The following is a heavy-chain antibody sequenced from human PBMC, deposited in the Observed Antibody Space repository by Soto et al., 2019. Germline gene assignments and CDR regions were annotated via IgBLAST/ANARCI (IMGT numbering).Heavy chain of an antibody. V-gene: IGHV3-30*03. J-gene: IGHJ5*02. D-gene: IGHD2-2*01. CDR3: ATSAAATPTHS. CDR1: GFTFSSYG. Sequence: HPGGSLRLSCAASGFTFSSYGMHWVRQAPGKGLEWVAVISYDGSNKYYADSVKGRFTISRDNSKNTLYLQMNSLRAEDTAVYYCATSAAATPTHSWGQGTVVTVSS. CDR2: ISYDGSNK.